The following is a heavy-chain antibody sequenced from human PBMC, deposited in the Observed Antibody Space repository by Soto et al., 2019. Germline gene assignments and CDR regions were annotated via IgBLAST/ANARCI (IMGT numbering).Heavy chain of an antibody. CDR3: AKDSGWNDAPYMDV. J-gene: IGHJ6*03. CDR1: GFTFSDYY. V-gene: IGHV3-23*01. CDR2: ISGSGGST. Sequence: GGSLRLSCAASGFTFSDYYMSWIRQAPGKGLEWVSAISGSGGSTYYADSVKGRFTISRDNSKNTLYLQMNSLRAEDTAVYYCAKDSGWNDAPYMDVWGKGTTVTVS. D-gene: IGHD1-1*01.